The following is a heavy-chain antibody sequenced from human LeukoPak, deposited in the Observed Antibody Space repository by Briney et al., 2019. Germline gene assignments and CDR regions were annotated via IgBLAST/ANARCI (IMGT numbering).Heavy chain of an antibody. J-gene: IGHJ3*02. D-gene: IGHD2-15*01. CDR1: GGSFSGYY. Sequence: PSETLSLTCAVYGGSFSGYYWSWIRQPPGKGLEWIGEINHSGSTNYNPSLKSRVTISVDTSKNQFSLKLSSVTAADTAVYYCASAVVVAATGAFDIWGQGTMVTVSS. CDR3: ASAVVVAATGAFDI. V-gene: IGHV4-34*01. CDR2: INHSGST.